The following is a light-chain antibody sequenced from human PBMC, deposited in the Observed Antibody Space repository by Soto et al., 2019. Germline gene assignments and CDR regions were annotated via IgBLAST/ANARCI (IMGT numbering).Light chain of an antibody. V-gene: IGLV2-14*01. CDR3: SSYTSRGTLV. Sequence: QSVLTQPASVSGSPGQSITISCTGTSSDVGGYNYVSWYQQHPGKAPQLMIYDVSDRPSGVSNRFSGSKSGNTASLTISGLQAEDEADYYCSSYTSRGTLVFGGGTQLTVL. CDR2: DVS. J-gene: IGLJ2*01. CDR1: SSDVGGYNY.